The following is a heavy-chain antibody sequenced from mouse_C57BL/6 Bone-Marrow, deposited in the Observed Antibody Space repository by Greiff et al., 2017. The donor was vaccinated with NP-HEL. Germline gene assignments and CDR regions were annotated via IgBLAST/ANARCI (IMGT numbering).Heavy chain of an antibody. CDR1: GYTFTSYG. J-gene: IGHJ1*03. Sequence: QVQLQQSGAELARPGASVKLSCKASGYTFTSYGISWVKQRTGQGLEWIGEISPRSGNTYYNEKFKGKATLTADKSSSTAYMELRSLTSEDSAVYFCARSSSYPWWYFDVWGTGTTVTVSS. D-gene: IGHD1-1*01. CDR3: ARSSSYPWWYFDV. V-gene: IGHV1-81*01. CDR2: ISPRSGNT.